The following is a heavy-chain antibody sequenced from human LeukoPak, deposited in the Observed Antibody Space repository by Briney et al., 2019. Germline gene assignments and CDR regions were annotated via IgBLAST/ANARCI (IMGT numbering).Heavy chain of an antibody. Sequence: PSETLSLTCTVSGGSISSYYWSWIRQPAGKGLEWVGYVHTGGSISSNPSLKSRLTFSIDTSKNQVSLRLSSVTATDTAVYYCTRRRGGFGEGEFDYWGQGTPVTVST. D-gene: IGHD3-16*01. CDR2: VHTGGSI. CDR1: GGSISSYY. V-gene: IGHV4-4*09. CDR3: TRRRGGFGEGEFDY. J-gene: IGHJ4*02.